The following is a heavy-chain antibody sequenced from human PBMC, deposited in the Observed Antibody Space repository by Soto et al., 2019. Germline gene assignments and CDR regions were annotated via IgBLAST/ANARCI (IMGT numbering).Heavy chain of an antibody. CDR2: IKKDGTEE. Sequence: EVQLVESGGGLVQPGGSLRLSCAAAGFTLSSFWMSWVRQAPGKGLEWVANIKKDGTEEYYVDSVKGRFIISRDNAKNSLYLQMNSLRAEDTAIYYCTRGHYGDHVWGHGTLVTVSS. CDR1: GFTLSSFW. V-gene: IGHV3-7*03. D-gene: IGHD4-17*01. J-gene: IGHJ4*01. CDR3: TRGHYGDHV.